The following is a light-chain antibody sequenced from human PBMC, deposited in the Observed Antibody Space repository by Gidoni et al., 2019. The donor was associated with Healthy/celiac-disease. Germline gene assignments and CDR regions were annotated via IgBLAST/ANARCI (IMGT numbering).Light chain of an antibody. V-gene: IGLV2-23*02. CDR1: SSDVGRYNL. CDR3: CSYAGGSTFVV. J-gene: IGLJ2*01. CDR2: EVS. Sequence: QSALTQPAPVSGSPGPPITISCTGSSSDVGRYNLISWYQQRQGKAPKLMIYEVSKRPSGVSNRFPGSKSGNTASLTISGLQAEDEADYYCCSYAGGSTFVVFGGGTQLTVL.